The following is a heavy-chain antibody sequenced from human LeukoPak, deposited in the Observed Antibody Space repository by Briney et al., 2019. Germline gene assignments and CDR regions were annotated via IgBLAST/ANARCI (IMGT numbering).Heavy chain of an antibody. CDR2: IYYSGST. V-gene: IGHV4-59*12. J-gene: IGHJ4*02. Sequence: SETLSLTCTVSGGSISSYYWSWIRQPPGKGLEWIGYIYYSGSTNYNPSLKSRVTISVDTSKNQFSLKLSSVTAADTAVYYCARADSSQPNFDYWGQGTLVTVSS. D-gene: IGHD3-22*01. CDR3: ARADSSQPNFDY. CDR1: GGSISSYY.